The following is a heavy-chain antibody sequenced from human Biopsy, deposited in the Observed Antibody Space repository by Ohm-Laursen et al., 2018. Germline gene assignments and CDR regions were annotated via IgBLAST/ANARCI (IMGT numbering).Heavy chain of an antibody. J-gene: IGHJ6*02. Sequence: SETLSLTCAVNGESSSGYFWNWIRQPPGKGLEWIGEINQSGSTKYNPSLKRRATLSADSSNSQFSLGLTSVTAADTAIYYCARGSGYFKLDVWGQGTTVTVSS. CDR3: ARGSGYFKLDV. V-gene: IGHV4-34*01. CDR2: INQSGST. CDR1: GESSSGYF. D-gene: IGHD5-12*01.